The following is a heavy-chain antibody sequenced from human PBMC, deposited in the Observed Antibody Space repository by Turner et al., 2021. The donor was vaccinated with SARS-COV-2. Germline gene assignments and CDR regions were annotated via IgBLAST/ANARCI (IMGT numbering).Heavy chain of an antibody. CDR3: ARELPNNWFDP. CDR2: IYYRGST. CDR1: GASISSNY. V-gene: IGHV4-59*01. J-gene: IGHJ5*02. Sequence: QVLLQASGPGLVKPSETLSLTCTVSGASISSNYWAWIRQPPGKRLEWIGYIYYRGSTNYNPSLKSRVTISVDTSKNQFSLKLTSVTAADTAVYFGARELPNNWFDPWGQGTLVTVSS.